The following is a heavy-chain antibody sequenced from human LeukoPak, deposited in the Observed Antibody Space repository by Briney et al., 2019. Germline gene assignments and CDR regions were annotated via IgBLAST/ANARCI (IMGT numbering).Heavy chain of an antibody. CDR1: GGSIRSYH. CDR3: ASLGSGRFFDL. V-gene: IGHV4-4*07. CDR2: IYTSGNT. Sequence: SETLSLTCTVSGGSIRSYHWSWIRQPAGKGLEWVGLIYTSGNTKYNSSLKSRVSMSVDTSKNQFSLKPRSVTAADTAVYFCASLGSGRFFDLWGRGTLVTVSS. J-gene: IGHJ2*01. D-gene: IGHD3-16*01.